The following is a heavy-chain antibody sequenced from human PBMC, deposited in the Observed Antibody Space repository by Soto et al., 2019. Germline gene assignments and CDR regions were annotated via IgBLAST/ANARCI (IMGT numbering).Heavy chain of an antibody. V-gene: IGHV3-74*01. J-gene: IGHJ4*02. CDR3: VRDSPGDY. Sequence: EVQLVESGGGLVQPGGSLRLSCAGSGFIFSNYWMHWVRQAPGKGLEWVARIDHDGPTDYADSVRGRFTISRDNAENTLYLQMNSLRPEDTAVYYCVRDSPGDYWGQGTLVTVSS. CDR2: IDHDGPT. CDR1: GFIFSNYW.